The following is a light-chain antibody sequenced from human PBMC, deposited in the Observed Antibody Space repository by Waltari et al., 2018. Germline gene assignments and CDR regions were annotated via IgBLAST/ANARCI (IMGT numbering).Light chain of an antibody. V-gene: IGKV1-5*03. CDR3: QDYSTSSRT. CDR2: KAS. Sequence: DIQMTQSPSTLSASVGDRVTITCRASQSVSTWLAWYQQKPGKAPKLLIFKASSLESGVPSRFSGSGSGTEFTLTISSLQPDDFATYYCQDYSTSSRTFGQGTKVEIK. CDR1: QSVSTW. J-gene: IGKJ1*01.